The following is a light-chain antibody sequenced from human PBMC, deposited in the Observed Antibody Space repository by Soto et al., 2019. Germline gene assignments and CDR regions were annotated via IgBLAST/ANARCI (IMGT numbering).Light chain of an antibody. CDR1: QSVSSSY. J-gene: IGKJ2*01. Sequence: EIVLTQSPGTLSLSPGERATLSCRASQSVSSSYLAWYQQKPGQAPRLIIYGASDRATGIPDRFSGSGSGIYFTLTNSRLEPEDFAVYYCQQYGSSPYTFGQGTKLEIK. V-gene: IGKV3-20*01. CDR2: GAS. CDR3: QQYGSSPYT.